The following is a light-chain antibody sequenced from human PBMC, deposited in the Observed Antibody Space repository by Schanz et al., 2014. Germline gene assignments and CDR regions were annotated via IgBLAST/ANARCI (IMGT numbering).Light chain of an antibody. J-gene: IGLJ2*01. V-gene: IGLV2-8*01. Sequence: QSALTQPPSASGSPGQSVTISCTGTSSDVGGYNFVSWYQQHPGKAPKLMIYEGSKRPSGVSNRFSGSKSGNTASLTVSGLQAEDEADYYCSSYAGNNKLLFGGGTKLTVL. CDR2: EGS. CDR1: SSDVGGYNF. CDR3: SSYAGNNKLL.